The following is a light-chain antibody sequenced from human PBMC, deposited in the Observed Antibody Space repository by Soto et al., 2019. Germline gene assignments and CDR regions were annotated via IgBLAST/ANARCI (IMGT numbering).Light chain of an antibody. CDR1: QSISSW. Sequence: DSQMTQSPSTLSASVGDRVTITCRASQSISSWLAWYQQKPGKAPKLLIYDASSLESGVPSRFSGSGSGTDFTLTISSLQPEDFAVYYCQQYGSSGTFGQGTKVHIK. V-gene: IGKV1-5*01. J-gene: IGKJ1*01. CDR3: QQYGSSGT. CDR2: DAS.